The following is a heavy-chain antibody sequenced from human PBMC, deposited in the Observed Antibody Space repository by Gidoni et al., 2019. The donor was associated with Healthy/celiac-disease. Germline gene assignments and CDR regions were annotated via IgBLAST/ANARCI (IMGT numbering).Heavy chain of an antibody. J-gene: IGHJ6*02. D-gene: IGHD3-22*01. Sequence: QVQLVQSGAEVKKPGSSVKVSCKASGGTFSSYAISWVRQAPGQGLEWMGGIIPIFGTANYAQKFQGRVTITADESTSTAYMELSSLRSEDTAVYYCARERAEYYDSSGYSPHYYYGMDVWGQGTTVTVSS. CDR1: GGTFSSYA. CDR3: ARERAEYYDSSGYSPHYYYGMDV. CDR2: IIPIFGTA. V-gene: IGHV1-69*01.